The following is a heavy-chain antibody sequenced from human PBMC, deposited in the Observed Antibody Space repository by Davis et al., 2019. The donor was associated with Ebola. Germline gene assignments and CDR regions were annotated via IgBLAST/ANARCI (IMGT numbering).Heavy chain of an antibody. CDR1: GYTFTNYY. CDR3: AAGGTGGADNWFDP. CDR2: INPSAGST. V-gene: IGHV1-46*01. D-gene: IGHD7-27*01. J-gene: IGHJ5*02. Sequence: ASVKVSCKASGYTFTNYYMHWVRQAPGQGLEWMGIINPSAGSTSYAQKFQGRLTMTRDTSTSTVYMELSSLRSEDAALYYCAAGGTGGADNWFDPWGQGTLVTVSS.